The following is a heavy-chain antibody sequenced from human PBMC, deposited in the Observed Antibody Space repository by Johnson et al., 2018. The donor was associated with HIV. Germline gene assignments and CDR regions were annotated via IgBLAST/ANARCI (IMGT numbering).Heavy chain of an antibody. CDR2: ISWNSGSI. CDR3: ARGVGATIADAFDI. CDR1: GFTFDDYA. D-gene: IGHD1-26*01. Sequence: VQLVESGGGLVQPGRSLRLSCAASGFTFDDYAMHWVRQAPGKGLEWVSGISWNSGSIGYADSVKGRFTISRDNAKNSLYLQMNSLRAGDMAVYYCARGVGATIADAFDIWGQGTMVTVSS. J-gene: IGHJ3*02. V-gene: IGHV3-9*03.